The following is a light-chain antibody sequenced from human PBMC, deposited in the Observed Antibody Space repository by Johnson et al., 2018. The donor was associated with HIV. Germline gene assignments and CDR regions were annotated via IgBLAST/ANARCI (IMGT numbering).Light chain of an antibody. CDR1: SSNIGNNY. Sequence: QSVLTQPPSVSAAPGQKVTISCSGSSSNIGNNYVSWYQQLPGTAHKLLIYDNNKRPSGIPDRFSGSTSGTSATLGITGLQTGDEADYYCGTWDSSLSARNGFGTGTKVTVL. J-gene: IGLJ1*01. CDR3: GTWDSSLSARNG. V-gene: IGLV1-51*01. CDR2: DNN.